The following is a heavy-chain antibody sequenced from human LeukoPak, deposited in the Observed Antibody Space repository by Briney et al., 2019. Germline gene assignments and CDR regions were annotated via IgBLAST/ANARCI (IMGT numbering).Heavy chain of an antibody. J-gene: IGHJ5*02. Sequence: PSETLSLTCGVSGGSFSGFFWTWIRQTPGKGLEWIGEISYIGTTNKNPSLESRVTLSVDTSKNQISLNMTSVTAADTAVYYCARELDGDNWFDPWGQGTLVTVSS. CDR2: ISYIGTT. D-gene: IGHD1-1*01. V-gene: IGHV4-34*01. CDR3: ARELDGDNWFDP. CDR1: GGSFSGFF.